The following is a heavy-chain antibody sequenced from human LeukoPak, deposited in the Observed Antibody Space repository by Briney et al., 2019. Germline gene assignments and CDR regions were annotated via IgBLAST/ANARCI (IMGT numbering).Heavy chain of an antibody. Sequence: VKPSQTLSLTCTDSGGSISSGDYYWSWIRQPPGKGLEWIGYIYYSGSTYYNPSLKSRVTISVDTSKNQFSLKLSSVTAADTAVYYCARYQLLYPLSGMDVWGQGTTVTVSS. D-gene: IGHD2-2*02. J-gene: IGHJ6*02. CDR3: ARYQLLYPLSGMDV. CDR1: GGSISSGDYY. CDR2: IYYSGST. V-gene: IGHV4-30-4*01.